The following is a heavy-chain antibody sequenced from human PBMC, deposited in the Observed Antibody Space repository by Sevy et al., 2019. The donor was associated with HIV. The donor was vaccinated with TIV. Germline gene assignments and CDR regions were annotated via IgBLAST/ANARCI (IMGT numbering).Heavy chain of an antibody. Sequence: ASVKVSCKVSGYTLTQLSMHWVRQAPGKGLEWMGSFDPEEGERIYAQKFQGRITMTEDTSTDTAYMDLSSLKSDDTAVNYCSTTREYYQGKSGYFDYWGQGALVTVSS. D-gene: IGHD2-15*01. CDR1: GYTLTQLS. CDR2: FDPEEGER. CDR3: STTREYYQGKSGYFDY. V-gene: IGHV1-24*01. J-gene: IGHJ4*02.